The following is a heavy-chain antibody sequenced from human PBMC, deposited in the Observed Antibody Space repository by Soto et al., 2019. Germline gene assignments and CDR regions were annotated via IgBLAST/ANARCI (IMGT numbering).Heavy chain of an antibody. CDR2: ISNSGGRT. V-gene: IGHV3-11*01. CDR1: GFTFSDYY. Sequence: GGSLRLSCAASGFTFSDYYMSWIRQAPGKGLEWVSYISNSGGRTYYADSVKGRFAISRDNSRSTLYLQMNSLRDEDTAVYFCAKADRALDTAMVGLEYWGQGTLVTVSS. J-gene: IGHJ4*02. D-gene: IGHD5-18*01. CDR3: AKADRALDTAMVGLEY.